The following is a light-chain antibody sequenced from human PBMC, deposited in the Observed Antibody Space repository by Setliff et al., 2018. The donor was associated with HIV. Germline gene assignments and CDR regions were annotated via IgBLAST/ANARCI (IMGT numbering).Light chain of an antibody. V-gene: IGLV1-44*01. Sequence: QSALTQPPSASGTPGQRVTISCSGTSSNIGSRTVNWYQQVPGTAPKLLIFANNERPSGVPDRFSASKSGTSASLAISGLQSEDEADYYCVVWDDSLNVWLFGGGTK. CDR3: VVWDDSLNVWL. J-gene: IGLJ3*02. CDR2: ANN. CDR1: SSNIGSRT.